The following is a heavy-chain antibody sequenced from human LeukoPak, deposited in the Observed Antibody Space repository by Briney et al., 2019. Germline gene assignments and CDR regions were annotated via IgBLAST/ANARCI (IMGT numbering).Heavy chain of an antibody. CDR3: AREVEPIRGTRNFDP. D-gene: IGHD1-1*01. Sequence: SETLSLTCTVSGGSISSSSYYWGWIRQPPGKGLEWIGSIYYSGSTYYNPSLKSRVTISVDTSKNQFSLKLSSVTAADTAVYYCAREVEPIRGTRNFDPWGQGTLVTVSS. V-gene: IGHV4-39*02. CDR2: IYYSGST. CDR1: GGSISSSSYY. J-gene: IGHJ5*02.